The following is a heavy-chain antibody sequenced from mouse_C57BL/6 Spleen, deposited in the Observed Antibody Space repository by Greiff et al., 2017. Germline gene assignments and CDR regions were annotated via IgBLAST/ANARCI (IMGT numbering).Heavy chain of an antibody. CDR2: INPNNGGT. D-gene: IGHD1-2*01. V-gene: IGHV1-22*01. CDR3: AVITTAIGS. CDR1: GYTFTDYN. J-gene: IGHJ2*01. Sequence: EVKLQQSGPELVKPGASVKMSCKASGYTFTDYNMHWVKQSHGKSLEWIGYINPNNGGTSYNQKFKGKATLTVNKSSSTAYMELRSLTSEDSAVYYCAVITTAIGSWGQGTTLTVSS.